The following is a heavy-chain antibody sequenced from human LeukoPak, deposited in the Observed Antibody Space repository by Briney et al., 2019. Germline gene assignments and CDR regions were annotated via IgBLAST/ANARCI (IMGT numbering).Heavy chain of an antibody. CDR3: ARSDYLNWFDP. J-gene: IGHJ5*02. D-gene: IGHD3-16*01. V-gene: IGHV1-2*02. CDR2: INPNSGGT. CDR1: GYTFTDYY. Sequence: ASVKVSCKASGYTFTDYYLHWVRQAPGQGLEWMGWINPNSGGTIYAQKFQGRVTMTRDPSISTAYMELSRLRSDDTAVYYCARSDYLNWFDPWGQGTLVTVSS.